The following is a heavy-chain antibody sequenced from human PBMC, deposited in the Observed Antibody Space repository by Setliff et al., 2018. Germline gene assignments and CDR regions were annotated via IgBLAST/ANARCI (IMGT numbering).Heavy chain of an antibody. J-gene: IGHJ6*03. Sequence: GGSLRLPCAASGFTFSGSAVHWVRRASGKGLEWVGRIRRNADNRAPIYAASVKGRFTISRDNAENSLHLQMNSLRAEDTAVYYCARHSYGPHDYYYYYMDVWAKGTTVTVSS. CDR3: ARHSYGPHDYYYYYMDV. CDR1: GFTFSGSA. CDR2: IRRNADNRAP. D-gene: IGHD5-18*01. V-gene: IGHV3-73*01.